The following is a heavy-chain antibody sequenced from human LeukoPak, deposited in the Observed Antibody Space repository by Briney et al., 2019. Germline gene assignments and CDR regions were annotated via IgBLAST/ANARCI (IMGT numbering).Heavy chain of an antibody. CDR2: ISYDGSNK. D-gene: IGHD4-11*01. V-gene: IGHV3-30*04. J-gene: IGHJ3*02. Sequence: GGSLRLSCAASGFTFSSYAMHWVRQAPGKGLEWVAVISYDGSNKYYADSVKGRFTISRDNSKNTLYLQMNSLRAEDTAVYYCARTTVTSPGAFDIWGQGTMVTVSS. CDR1: GFTFSSYA. CDR3: ARTTVTSPGAFDI.